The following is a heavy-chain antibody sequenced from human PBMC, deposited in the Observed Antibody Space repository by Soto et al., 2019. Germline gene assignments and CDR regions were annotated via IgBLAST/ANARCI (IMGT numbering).Heavy chain of an antibody. Sequence: PSETLSLTCAVSGGSITSGGYSWGWIRQPPGQGLEWIGYMYHSGNMYYNPSLKGRVTISLDHSRNQFSLKLNSVTAADTAVYYCARQGYYSSKTYPPSRFWGQGTLVTVSS. CDR3: ARQGYYSSKTYPPSRF. V-gene: IGHV4-30-2*01. CDR1: GGSITSGGYS. D-gene: IGHD3-10*01. CDR2: MYHSGNM. J-gene: IGHJ4*02.